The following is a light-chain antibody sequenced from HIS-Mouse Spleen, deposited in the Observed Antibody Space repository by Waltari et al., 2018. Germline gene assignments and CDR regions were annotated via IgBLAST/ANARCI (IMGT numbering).Light chain of an antibody. J-gene: IGKJ3*01. V-gene: IGKV1-8*01. CDR3: QQYYSYPFT. Sequence: AIRMTQSPSSFSASTADRVTITFRASQGISSYLAWYQQKPGKAPKLLIYAASTLQSGVPSRFSGSGSGTDFTLTISCLQSEDFATYYCQQYYSYPFTFGPGTKVDIK. CDR2: AAS. CDR1: QGISSY.